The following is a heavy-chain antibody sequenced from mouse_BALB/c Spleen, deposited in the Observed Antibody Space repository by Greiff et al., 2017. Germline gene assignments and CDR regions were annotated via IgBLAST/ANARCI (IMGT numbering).Heavy chain of an antibody. CDR3: ARHEIYYYGSSSFAY. Sequence: EVMLVESGGGLVKPGGSLKLSCAASGFAFSSYDMSWVRQTPEKRLEWVAYISSGGGSTYYPDTVKGRFTISRDNAKNTLYLQMSSLKSEDTAMYYCARHEIYYYGSSSFAYWGQGTLVTVSA. V-gene: IGHV5-12-1*01. J-gene: IGHJ3*01. CDR2: ISSGGGST. D-gene: IGHD1-1*01. CDR1: GFAFSSYD.